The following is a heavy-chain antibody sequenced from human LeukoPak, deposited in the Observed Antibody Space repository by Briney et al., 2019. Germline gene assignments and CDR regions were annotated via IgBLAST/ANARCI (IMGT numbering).Heavy chain of an antibody. CDR2: INQSGRT. J-gene: IGHJ3*02. CDR3: ARSQYYYDGSGSAFDI. CDR1: GGSFSGYY. V-gene: IGHV4-34*01. Sequence: SETLSLTCAVYGGSFSGYYWNWIRQPPGKGLEWIGEINQSGRTNYNPPLKSRVTISVDTSKNQFSLKLSSVTAADTAVYYCARSQYYYDGSGSAFDIWGQGTMVTVSS. D-gene: IGHD3-22*01.